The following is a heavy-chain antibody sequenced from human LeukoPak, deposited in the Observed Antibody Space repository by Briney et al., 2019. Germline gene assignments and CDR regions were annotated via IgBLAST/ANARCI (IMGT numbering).Heavy chain of an antibody. CDR3: ARPITMIREAPGGY. Sequence: ASVKVSCKASGYTFTGYYMHWVRQAPGQGLEWMGWINPNSGGTNYAQKFQGRVIMTRDTSTNTVYMELSSLRTEDTAMYYCARPITMIREAPGGYWGQGTLVTVSS. CDR1: GYTFTGYY. V-gene: IGHV1-2*02. J-gene: IGHJ4*02. D-gene: IGHD3-10*01. CDR2: INPNSGGT.